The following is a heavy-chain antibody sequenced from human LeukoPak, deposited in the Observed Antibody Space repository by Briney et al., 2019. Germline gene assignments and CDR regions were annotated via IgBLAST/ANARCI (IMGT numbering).Heavy chain of an antibody. CDR1: GFTFDDYG. CDR2: INWNGGST. CDR3: ARPTRSGYYTGAFDI. V-gene: IGHV3-20*01. Sequence: PLGGSLRLSCAASGFTFDDYGMSWVRQAPGKGLEWVSGINWNGGSTGYADSVKGRFTISRDNAKNSLYLQMNSLRAEDTALYHCARPTRSGYYTGAFDIWGQGTMVTVSS. D-gene: IGHD3-3*01. J-gene: IGHJ3*02.